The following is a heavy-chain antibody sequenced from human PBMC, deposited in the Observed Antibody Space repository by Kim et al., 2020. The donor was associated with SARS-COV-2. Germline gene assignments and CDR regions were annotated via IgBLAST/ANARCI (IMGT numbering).Heavy chain of an antibody. CDR2: TYYYMSKWYS. CDR1: GDTVSSKSAS. Sequence: SQTLSLTCAISGDTVSSKSASWNSIRQSPSRGLEWLGRTYYYMSKWYSDYAVSVKSRIAINPDTSKNQFSLQLNSVTPEDTAVYYCARDVNTGNGMDVWGQGTTVTVSS. CDR3: ARDVNTGNGMDV. J-gene: IGHJ6*02. V-gene: IGHV6-1*01.